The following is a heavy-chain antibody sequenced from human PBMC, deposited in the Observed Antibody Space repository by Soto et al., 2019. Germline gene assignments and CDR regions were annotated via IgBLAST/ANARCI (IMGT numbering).Heavy chain of an antibody. CDR2: IIPIFGTA. J-gene: IGHJ4*02. V-gene: IGHV1-69*01. CDR3: ARDRPYSGYDYGNFDY. CDR1: GGTFSSYA. D-gene: IGHD5-12*01. Sequence: QVQLVQSGAEVKKPGSSVKVSCKASGGTFSSYAISWVRQAPGQGLEWMGGIIPIFGTANYAQKFQGRVTITADESTSTAYMELSSLRSEDTAVYYCARDRPYSGYDYGNFDYWAREPWSPSPQ.